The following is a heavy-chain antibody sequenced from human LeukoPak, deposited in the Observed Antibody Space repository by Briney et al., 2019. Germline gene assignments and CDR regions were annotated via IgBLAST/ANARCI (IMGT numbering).Heavy chain of an antibody. CDR2: IIPIFGIA. CDR1: GGTFSSYA. Sequence: SVKVSCKASGGTFSSYAISWVRQAPGQGLEWMGRIIPIFGIANYAQKFQGRVTITADKSTSTAYMELSSLRSEDTAVYYCTSQGEVVVPAAMGAFDIWGQGTMVTVSS. J-gene: IGHJ3*02. CDR3: TSQGEVVVPAAMGAFDI. D-gene: IGHD2-2*01. V-gene: IGHV1-69*04.